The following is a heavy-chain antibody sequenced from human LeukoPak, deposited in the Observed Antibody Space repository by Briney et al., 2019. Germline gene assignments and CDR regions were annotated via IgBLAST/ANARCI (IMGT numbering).Heavy chain of an antibody. Sequence: GASVKVSCKASGYTFISYAMNWVRQAPGQGLEWMGWINTNTGNPTYAQGFTGRFVFSLDTSVSTAYLQISSLKAEDTAVYYCARDQSSSWSNYYYMDVWGKGTTVTVSS. CDR2: INTNTGNP. CDR1: GYTFISYA. V-gene: IGHV7-4-1*02. CDR3: ARDQSSSWSNYYYMDV. D-gene: IGHD6-13*01. J-gene: IGHJ6*03.